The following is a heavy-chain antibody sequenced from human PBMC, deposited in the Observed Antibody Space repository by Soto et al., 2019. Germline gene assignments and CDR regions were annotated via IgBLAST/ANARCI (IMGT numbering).Heavy chain of an antibody. J-gene: IGHJ4*02. CDR2: ISYDGSNK. V-gene: IGHV3-30*18. CDR1: GFTFSSYG. CDR3: AKDRDERDSSGFDY. Sequence: GGSLRLSXAASGFTFSSYGMHWVRQAPGKGLEWVAVISYDGSNKYYADSVKGRFTISRDNSKNTLYLQMNSLRAEDTAVYYCAKDRDERDSSGFDYWGQGTLVTVSS. D-gene: IGHD3-22*01.